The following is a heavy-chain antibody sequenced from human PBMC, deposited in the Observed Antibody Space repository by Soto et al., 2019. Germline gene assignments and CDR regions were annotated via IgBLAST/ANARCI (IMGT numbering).Heavy chain of an antibody. CDR2: IYYSGST. CDR1: CGSISSGDYY. D-gene: IGHD6-13*01. Sequence: SETLSLTCTVSCGSISSGDYYWSWIRQPPGKGLEWIGYIYYSGSTYYNPSLKSRVTISVDTSKNQFSLKLSSVTAADTAVYYCARAGYSSSWYWFDPWGQGTLVTV. CDR3: ARAGYSSSWYWFDP. V-gene: IGHV4-30-4*01. J-gene: IGHJ5*02.